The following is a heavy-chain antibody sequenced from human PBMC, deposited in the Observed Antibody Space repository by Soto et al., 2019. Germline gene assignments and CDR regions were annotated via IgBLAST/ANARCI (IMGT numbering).Heavy chain of an antibody. CDR2: ISGSSSNI. Sequence: GGSLRLSCAASGFTFSGSCMTWIRQAPGKGLQWVSYISGSSSNIYYADSVKGRFTISRDNAKNLLYLQMSSLRAEDSGVYYCARDRYDANYYYGMDVWGQGTTVTVSS. CDR3: ARDRYDANYYYGMDV. J-gene: IGHJ6*02. V-gene: IGHV3-11*01. D-gene: IGHD3-3*01. CDR1: GFTFSGSC.